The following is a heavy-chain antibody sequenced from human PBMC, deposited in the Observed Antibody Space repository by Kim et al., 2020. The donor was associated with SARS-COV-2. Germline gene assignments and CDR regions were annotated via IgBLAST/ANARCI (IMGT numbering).Heavy chain of an antibody. CDR3: AKDMYPYGSGSYQYNWFDP. CDR2: ISWNSGSI. D-gene: IGHD3-10*01. J-gene: IGHJ5*02. V-gene: IGHV3-9*01. CDR1: GFTFDDYA. Sequence: GGSLRLSCAASGFTFDDYAMHWVRQAPGKGLEWVSGISWNSGSIGYADSVKGRFTISRDNAKNSLYLQMNSLRAEDTALYYCAKDMYPYGSGSYQYNWFDPWGQGTLVTVSS.